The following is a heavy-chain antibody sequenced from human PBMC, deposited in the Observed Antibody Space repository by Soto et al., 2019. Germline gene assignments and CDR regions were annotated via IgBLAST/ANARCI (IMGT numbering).Heavy chain of an antibody. J-gene: IGHJ5*02. CDR1: GFTFSSYD. CDR2: ISYDGSNK. V-gene: IGHV3-30*18. D-gene: IGHD3-9*01. Sequence: PGGSLRLSCAASGFTFSSYDMHWVREAPGKGLEWVAVISYDGSNKYYADSVKGRFTISRDNSKNTLYLQMNSLRAEDTAVYYCAKIPGRYYDILTGYAGPWPGLNWFDPWGQGTLVTVSS. CDR3: AKIPGRYYDILTGYAGPWPGLNWFDP.